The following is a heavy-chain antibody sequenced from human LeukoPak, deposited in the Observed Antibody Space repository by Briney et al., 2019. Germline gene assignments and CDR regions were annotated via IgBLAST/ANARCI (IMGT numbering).Heavy chain of an antibody. V-gene: IGHV4-34*01. D-gene: IGHD3-10*01. CDR2: INHSGST. CDR1: GGSFSGYY. Sequence: SETLSHTCAVYGGSFSGYYWSWIPQPPGKGLEGIGEINHSGSTNYNPSLKSRVTISVATSKNQFSLKLSSVTAADTAVYYCARGALLWFGESTNYFDYWGQGTLVTVSS. CDR3: ARGALLWFGESTNYFDY. J-gene: IGHJ4*02.